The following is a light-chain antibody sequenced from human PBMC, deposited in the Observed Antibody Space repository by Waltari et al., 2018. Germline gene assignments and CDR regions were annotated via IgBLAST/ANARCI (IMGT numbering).Light chain of an antibody. Sequence: QSVLTQPPSASGTPGQRVTISCSGSSSNIGSNTVNWYQQLPGTAPKLLIYTNNQRPSGVPARFSGSTSGTSASLAISGLQSEDEADYYCAAWDDSLNVVLFGGGTKLTVL. CDR1: SSNIGSNT. J-gene: IGLJ2*01. CDR3: AAWDDSLNVVL. V-gene: IGLV1-44*01. CDR2: TNN.